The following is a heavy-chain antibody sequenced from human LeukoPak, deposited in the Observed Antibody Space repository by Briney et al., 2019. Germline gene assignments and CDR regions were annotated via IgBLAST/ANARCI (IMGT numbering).Heavy chain of an antibody. V-gene: IGHV3-7*01. Sequence: PGVSLRLSCAASGFTFRNYWMSWVRQPPGKGLEWVANINQDGSEEYYVDSVEGRFSISRDNAKNSMDLHINTVGVDDTAVYYCGRAATTATVDYWGQGTLVTVSS. CDR1: GFTFRNYW. CDR3: GRAATTATVDY. CDR2: INQDGSEE. D-gene: IGHD1-1*01. J-gene: IGHJ4*02.